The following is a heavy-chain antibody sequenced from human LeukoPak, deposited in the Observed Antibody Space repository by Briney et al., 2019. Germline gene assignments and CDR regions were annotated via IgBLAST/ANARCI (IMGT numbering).Heavy chain of an antibody. CDR2: ISSSGGTI. V-gene: IGHV3-48*03. CDR3: ARDVSGWYGGGNGNFDY. D-gene: IGHD6-19*01. Sequence: PGGPLRLSCTISGFTFSNYEMNWVRQAPGKGLEWVSYISSSGGTIYYADSVKGRFTISRDNSKNTLYLQMNSLRAEDTAVYYCARDVSGWYGGGNGNFDYWGQGTLVTVSS. J-gene: IGHJ4*02. CDR1: GFTFSNYE.